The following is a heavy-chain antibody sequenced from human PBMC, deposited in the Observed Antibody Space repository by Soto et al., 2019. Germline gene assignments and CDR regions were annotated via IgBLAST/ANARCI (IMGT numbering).Heavy chain of an antibody. Sequence: GESLKISCKGSGYSFTSHWIAWVRQMPGKGLEWMGIIYPGDSDTRYSPSFQGQVTMSGDKSIGAAYVQWSSLKASDTAMYYCARLDDYGYTIDYWGQGSLVTVSS. J-gene: IGHJ4*02. CDR2: IYPGDSDT. CDR3: ARLDDYGYTIDY. V-gene: IGHV5-51*01. D-gene: IGHD5-12*01. CDR1: GYSFTSHW.